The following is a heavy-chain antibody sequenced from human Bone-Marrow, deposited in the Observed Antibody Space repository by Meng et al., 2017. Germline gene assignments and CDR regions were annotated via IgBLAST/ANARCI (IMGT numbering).Heavy chain of an antibody. D-gene: IGHD2-21*01. Sequence: QVQLQESGPGLVKPSDTLPLICTVSGGSMSMYYWSWVRQPPGRGLEWIGYIYYSGTTNYNPSLKSRVTVSLDTSKNQFSLKLTSVTAADTAVYYCAGAGTYWREDYWGQGTLVTVSS. CDR1: GGSMSMYY. V-gene: IGHV4-59*01. CDR2: IYYSGTT. CDR3: AGAGTYWREDY. J-gene: IGHJ4*02.